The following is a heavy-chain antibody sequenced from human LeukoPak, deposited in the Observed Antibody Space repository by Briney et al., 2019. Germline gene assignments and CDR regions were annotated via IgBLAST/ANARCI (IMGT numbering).Heavy chain of an antibody. Sequence: GGSLRLSCAASEFTLSGSVMHWVRQASGKGLEWVGRVRSKANSYATAYAASVNGRFTISRDDSKNTTYLQMNSLKTEDTAVYYCTRSGNYYYYMDVWGKGTTVTVSS. CDR2: VRSKANSYAT. D-gene: IGHD1-26*01. CDR1: EFTLSGSV. J-gene: IGHJ6*03. CDR3: TRSGNYYYYMDV. V-gene: IGHV3-73*01.